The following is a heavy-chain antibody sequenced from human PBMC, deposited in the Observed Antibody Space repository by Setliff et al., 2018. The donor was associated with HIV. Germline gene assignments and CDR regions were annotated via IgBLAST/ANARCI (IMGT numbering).Heavy chain of an antibody. V-gene: IGHV1-69*06. Sequence: GASVKVSCKASAGTFSNYGMSLVRQAPGQGLEWMGGIIPISGTANYAQKFQGKVTITADKSTSTAYMGLTSLRFDDTAMYYCVRGVQSPPHYSYYYMDVWGEGTMVTVSS. CDR2: IIPISGTA. CDR3: VRGVQSPPHYSYYYMDV. J-gene: IGHJ6*03. CDR1: AGTFSNYG. D-gene: IGHD3-3*01.